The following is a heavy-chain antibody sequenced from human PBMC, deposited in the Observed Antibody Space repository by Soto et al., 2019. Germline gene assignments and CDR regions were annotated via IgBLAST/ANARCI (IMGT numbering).Heavy chain of an antibody. CDR3: AKEIVAAAYVETSPFDF. Sequence: EVRLLESGGGLVQPRGSLRLSCAASGFTFSSYATGWVRQAAGKGLVWVSGIGGSGGDTSFADSVKGRFTISRDNSENTLYLHMNSLRAEDTARYYCAKEIVAAAYVETSPFDFWGQGTLVTVSS. J-gene: IGHJ4*02. CDR1: GFTFSSYA. V-gene: IGHV3-23*01. CDR2: IGGSGGDT. D-gene: IGHD2-15*01.